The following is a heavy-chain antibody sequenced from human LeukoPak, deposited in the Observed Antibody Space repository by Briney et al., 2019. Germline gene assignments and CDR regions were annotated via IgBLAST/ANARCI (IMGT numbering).Heavy chain of an antibody. Sequence: GGSLRLSCATSGFTFSTYGMHWVRQAPGKGLEWVAFIRYDGTNKYYADSVKGRFTISRDNSKNTLYLQMNSLIVEDTAVYYCVTTWGAHYWYFDLWGRGALVTVSS. J-gene: IGHJ2*01. V-gene: IGHV3-30*02. CDR3: VTTWGAHYWYFDL. D-gene: IGHD1-26*01. CDR2: IRYDGTNK. CDR1: GFTFSTYG.